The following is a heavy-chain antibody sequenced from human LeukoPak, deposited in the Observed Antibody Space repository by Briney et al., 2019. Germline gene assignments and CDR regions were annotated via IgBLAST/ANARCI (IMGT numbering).Heavy chain of an antibody. D-gene: IGHD1-7*01. CDR2: INPSGGST. Sequence: GASVKVSCKASGYTFTSYYMHWVRQAPGQGLEWMGIINPSGGSTSYAQKFRGRVTMTRDTSTSTVYMELSSLRSEDTAVYYCARDSRTGTIGYWGQGTLVTVSS. CDR1: GYTFTSYY. CDR3: ARDSRTGTIGY. V-gene: IGHV1-46*01. J-gene: IGHJ4*02.